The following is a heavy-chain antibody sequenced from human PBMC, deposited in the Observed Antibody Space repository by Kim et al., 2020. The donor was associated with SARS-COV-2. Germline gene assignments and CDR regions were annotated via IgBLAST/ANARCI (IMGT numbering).Heavy chain of an antibody. V-gene: IGHV4-59*13. CDR2: IYYSGST. CDR1: GGSISYYY. Sequence: SETLSLTCTVSGGSISYYYWSWIRQPPGKGLEWIGYIYYSGSTYYNPSLKSRVTISVDTSKNQFSLKLSSVTAADTAVYYCARGTTSPGKAIDIWGQGTMVTVSS. D-gene: IGHD4-17*01. CDR3: ARGTTSPGKAIDI. J-gene: IGHJ3*02.